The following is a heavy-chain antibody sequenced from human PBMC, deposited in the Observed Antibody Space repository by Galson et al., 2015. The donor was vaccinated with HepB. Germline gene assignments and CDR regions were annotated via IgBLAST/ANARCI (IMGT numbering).Heavy chain of an antibody. J-gene: IGHJ6*02. D-gene: IGHD6-13*01. CDR2: IRNRANNYAT. V-gene: IGHV3-73*01. Sequence: SLRLSCAASGFTFSGSGIHWVRLASGKGLEWVGRIRNRANNYATAYAASVRGRFTVSRDDSKNTAYLQMNSLKTEDTAVYYCTRPRYGSSWSLDYSHGMDILGQGTTVSVS. CDR1: GFTFSGSG. CDR3: TRPRYGSSWSLDYSHGMDI.